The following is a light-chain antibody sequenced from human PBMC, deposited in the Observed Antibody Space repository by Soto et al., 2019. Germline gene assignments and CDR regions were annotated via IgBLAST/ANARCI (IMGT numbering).Light chain of an antibody. Sequence: DLQMTQSPSSLSASVGDRVTITCQASQDISNYLNWYQQKPGKAPKLVIYDASNLETGVPSRFSGSGSGTDSTFTISSLQPEDIATYYCQQYDNLPLTFGGGTKVEIK. CDR2: DAS. CDR1: QDISNY. CDR3: QQYDNLPLT. J-gene: IGKJ4*01. V-gene: IGKV1-33*01.